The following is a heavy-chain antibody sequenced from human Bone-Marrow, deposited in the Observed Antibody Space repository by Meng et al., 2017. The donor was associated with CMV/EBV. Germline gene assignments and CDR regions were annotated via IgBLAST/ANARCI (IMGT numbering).Heavy chain of an antibody. CDR2: ISGSAYTR. CDR1: GFNFNVYE. J-gene: IGHJ4*02. Sequence: GESLKISCAASGFNFNVYEMNWVRQAPGKGLEWAAYISGSAYTRLYSDSVKGRFTISRDNAKTLVHLQMNSLRAEDTATYYCAAGGGFDFWGQGALVTVSS. D-gene: IGHD3-16*01. V-gene: IGHV3-48*03. CDR3: AAGGGFDF.